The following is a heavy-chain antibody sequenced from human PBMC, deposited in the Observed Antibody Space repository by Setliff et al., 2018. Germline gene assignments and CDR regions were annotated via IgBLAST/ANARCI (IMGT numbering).Heavy chain of an antibody. CDR3: ARDPILDYGSGLMVTAIQGYMDV. D-gene: IGHD2-21*02. CDR1: GFRFNDYA. CDR2: ISYDGINN. Sequence: GSLRLSCAASGFRFNDYAIHWVRQTPGKGLEWVAVISYDGINNYYAESVKGRFTISRDNSKNTLFLQMNSLRPEDTAVYYCARDPILDYGSGLMVTAIQGYMDVWGKGTTVTVS. V-gene: IGHV3-30*01. J-gene: IGHJ6*03.